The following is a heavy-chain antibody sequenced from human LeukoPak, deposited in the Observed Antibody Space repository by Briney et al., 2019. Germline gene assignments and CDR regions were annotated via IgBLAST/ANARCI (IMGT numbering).Heavy chain of an antibody. D-gene: IGHD3-9*01. CDR3: ARDRYDILTGTSLGSDP. CDR2: IYYSGST. V-gene: IGHV4-30-4*01. CDR1: GGSISSGDYY. J-gene: IGHJ5*02. Sequence: SETLSLTCTVSGGSISSGDYYWSWIRQPPGKGLEWIGYIYYSGSTYYNPSLKSRVTISVDMSKNQFSLKLSSVTAADTAVYYCARDRYDILTGTSLGSDPWGQGTLVTVSS.